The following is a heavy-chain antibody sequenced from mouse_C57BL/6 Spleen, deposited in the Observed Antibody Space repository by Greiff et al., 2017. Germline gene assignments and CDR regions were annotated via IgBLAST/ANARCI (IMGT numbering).Heavy chain of an antibody. Sequence: EVQLQQSGPELVKPGASVKISCQASGYTITDYYMNWVKQSHGKSLEWIGDINTNNGGASYNQKFQGQATLTVDKSSRTAYMELRSLTSEDSAVYYFASLVTSLGERDSYWYFDFWGTGTTVTVSS. J-gene: IGHJ1*03. D-gene: IGHD2-12*01. CDR3: ASLVTSLGERDSYWYFDF. CDR2: INTNNGGA. V-gene: IGHV1-26*01. CDR1: GYTITDYY.